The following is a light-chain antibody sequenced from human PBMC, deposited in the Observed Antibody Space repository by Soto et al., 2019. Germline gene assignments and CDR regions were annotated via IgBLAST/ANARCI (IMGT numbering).Light chain of an antibody. CDR3: QQYSTYPLT. CDR1: QRISNS. CDR2: RAS. J-gene: IGKJ4*01. Sequence: DIQMTQSPSTRSASVGDRVTMTCRASQRISNSLAWYQQQPGKAPKLLIYRASALQSGVPSRFSGSGSGTEFTLTNDSLQPDDFAKFYCQQYSTYPLTFGGGTRVDIK. V-gene: IGKV1-5*03.